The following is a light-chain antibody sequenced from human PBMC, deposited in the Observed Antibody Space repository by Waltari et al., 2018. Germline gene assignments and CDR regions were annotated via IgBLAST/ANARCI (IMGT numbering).Light chain of an antibody. V-gene: IGLV2-23*02. CDR2: EVI. Sequence: QSALAQPASVSGSPGQSITISCTGTSSDVGSYNLVSWYQQHPGKAPKLIIFEVIKRPSGVSDRFSGSKSGNTASLTISGLHAEDEADYYCCSYVGGSYLIVGGGTKLTVL. CDR1: SSDVGSYNL. J-gene: IGLJ2*01. CDR3: CSYVGGSYLI.